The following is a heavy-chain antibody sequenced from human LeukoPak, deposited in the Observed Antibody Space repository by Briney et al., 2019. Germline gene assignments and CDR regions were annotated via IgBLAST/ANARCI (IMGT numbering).Heavy chain of an antibody. Sequence: SETLSLTCTVSGGSISSGDYYWSWIRQPPGKGLEWIGYIYYGGSTYYNPSLKSRVTISVDTSKNQFSLKLSSVTAADTAVYYCARQLTTRQVDYWGQGTLVTVSS. CDR1: GGSISSGDYY. CDR3: ARQLTTRQVDY. D-gene: IGHD1-14*01. CDR2: IYYGGST. J-gene: IGHJ4*02. V-gene: IGHV4-30-4*01.